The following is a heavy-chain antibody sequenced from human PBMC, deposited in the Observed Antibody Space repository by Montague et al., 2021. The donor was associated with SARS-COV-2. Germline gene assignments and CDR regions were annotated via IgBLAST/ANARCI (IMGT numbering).Heavy chain of an antibody. CDR2: INHRGST. V-gene: IGHV4-34*01. D-gene: IGHD3-22*01. Sequence: SETLSLTCAVYDGSFSDYSWTWIRQPPGKGLEWIGVINHRGSTNYNPSLKSRVTISVDTSKNQFSLKMTSVTAADTAVYYCARGRQHTNMIVVVVTGGEYYFDFWGQGTLVAVSS. CDR3: ARGRQHTNMIVVVVTGGEYYFDF. J-gene: IGHJ4*02. CDR1: DGSFSDYS.